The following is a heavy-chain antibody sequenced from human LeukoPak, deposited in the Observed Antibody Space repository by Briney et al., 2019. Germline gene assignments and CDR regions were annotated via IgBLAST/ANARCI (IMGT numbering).Heavy chain of an antibody. CDR1: GYTFTSYG. CDR3: ARAGYCSSTSCYPNWFDP. CDR2: ISAYNGNT. J-gene: IGHJ5*02. Sequence: ASVKVSCKASGYTFTSYGISWVRQAPGQGLEWMGWISAYNGNTNYAQKLQGRVTMTTDTSTSTAYMELRSLRSDDTAVYYCARAGYCSSTSCYPNWFDPWGQGTPVTVSS. D-gene: IGHD2-2*01. V-gene: IGHV1-18*01.